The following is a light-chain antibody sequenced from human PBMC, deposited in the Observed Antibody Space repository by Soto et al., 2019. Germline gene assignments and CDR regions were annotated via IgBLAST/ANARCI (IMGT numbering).Light chain of an antibody. CDR2: GAS. CDR1: QSVSSS. J-gene: IGKJ2*01. CDR3: QQYNNWPPMYT. V-gene: IGKV3-15*01. Sequence: EIVMRQSPATLYVSPGERATLSCRASQSVSSSLAWYQQKRGQPPRLLIYGASTRATGIPARFSGSGSGTEFTLTISTLQSEDFAVYYCQQYNNWPPMYTFGQGTKVDI.